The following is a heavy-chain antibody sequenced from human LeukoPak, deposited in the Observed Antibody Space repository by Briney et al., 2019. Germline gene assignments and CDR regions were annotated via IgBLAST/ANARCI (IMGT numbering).Heavy chain of an antibody. CDR2: IKSKTDGGTT. CDR1: GFTFSNAW. V-gene: IGHV3-15*01. J-gene: IGHJ4*02. CDR3: TTDFLLEQQLKPEFDY. Sequence: GGSLRLSCAASGFTFSNAWMSWVRQAPGKGLEWVGRIKSKTDGGTTDYAAPVKGRFTISRDESKNTLYLQMNSLKTEDTAVYYCTTDFLLEQQLKPEFDYWGQGTLVTVSS. D-gene: IGHD6-13*01.